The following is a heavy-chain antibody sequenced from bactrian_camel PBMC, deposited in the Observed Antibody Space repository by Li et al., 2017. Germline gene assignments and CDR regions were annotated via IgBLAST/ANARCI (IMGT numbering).Heavy chain of an antibody. V-gene: IGHV3S63*01. CDR3: AADEDPVGRCDGFRLSRGTDFRY. J-gene: IGHJ6*01. CDR2: LYTAVGTQ. D-gene: IGHD1*01. Sequence: VQLVESGGGLVQAGGSMRLSCTISTGFAFDDYTMGWSRQAPGNKREGVAALYTAVGTQYYRDSVKGRFTISLDKAKKTLYLQMNDLKPEDTAMYYCAADEDPVGRCDGFRLSRGTDFRYWGQGTQVTVS. CDR1: TGFAFDDYT.